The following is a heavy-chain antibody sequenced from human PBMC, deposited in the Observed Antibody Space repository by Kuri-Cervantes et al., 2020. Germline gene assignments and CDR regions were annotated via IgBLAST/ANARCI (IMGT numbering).Heavy chain of an antibody. Sequence: GESLKISCAASGFTFSSYWMHWVRQAPGKGLEWVANIKQDGSEKYYVDSVKGRFTISRDNAKNSLYLQMNSLSAEDTAVYYCARDVGRITMIVVEYGMDVWGQGTTVTVSS. CDR3: ARDVGRITMIVVEYGMDV. D-gene: IGHD3-22*01. CDR2: IKQDGSEK. J-gene: IGHJ6*02. V-gene: IGHV3-7*01. CDR1: GFTFSSYW.